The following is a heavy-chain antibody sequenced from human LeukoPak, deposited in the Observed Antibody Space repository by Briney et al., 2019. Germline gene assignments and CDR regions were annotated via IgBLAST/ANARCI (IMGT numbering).Heavy chain of an antibody. CDR1: GFTFSRYD. J-gene: IGHJ5*02. V-gene: IGHV3-66*01. CDR2: IYSGSNT. Sequence: GGSLRLSCAASGFTFSRYDMSWVRQAPGKGLEWVALIYSGSNTYYSESVKGRFTISKDNSKNTLYLQMNSLRAEDTAVYYCAGKNIVVVTASLHYRFDPWGQGTLVTVSS. D-gene: IGHD2-21*02. CDR3: AGKNIVVVTASLHYRFDP.